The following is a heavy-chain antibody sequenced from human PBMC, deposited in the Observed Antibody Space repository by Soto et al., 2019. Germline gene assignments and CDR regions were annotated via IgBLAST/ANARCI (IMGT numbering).Heavy chain of an antibody. J-gene: IGHJ4*02. V-gene: IGHV1-69*06. CDR1: GGTFSSYA. D-gene: IGHD3-10*01. CDR3: AISMIRGVTPPDY. CDR2: IIPIFGTA. Sequence: SVKVSCKASGGTFSSYAISGVRQAPGQGLEWMGGIIPIFGTANYAQKFQGRVTITADKSTSTAYMELSSLRSEDTAVYYCAISMIRGVTPPDYWGQGTLVTVSS.